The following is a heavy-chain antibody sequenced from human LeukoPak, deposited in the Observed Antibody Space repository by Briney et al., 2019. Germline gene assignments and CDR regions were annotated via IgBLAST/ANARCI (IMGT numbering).Heavy chain of an antibody. CDR3: AKSGYDFGGWFDP. Sequence: GGSLRLSCPAASFTFSSYGMHWVRQAPGKGLEWVAFIRYDGSNKYYADSVKGRFTISRDNSKNTLYLQMNSLRAEDTAVYYCAKSGYDFGGWFDPWGQGTLVTVSS. V-gene: IGHV3-30*02. J-gene: IGHJ5*02. CDR1: SFTFSSYG. D-gene: IGHD5-12*01. CDR2: IRYDGSNK.